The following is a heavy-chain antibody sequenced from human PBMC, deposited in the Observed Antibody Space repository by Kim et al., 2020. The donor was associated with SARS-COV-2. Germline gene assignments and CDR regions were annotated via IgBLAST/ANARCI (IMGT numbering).Heavy chain of an antibody. Sequence: SETLSLTCAVYGGSFSGYYWSWIRQPPGKGLEWIGEINHSGSTNYNPSLKSRVTISVDTSKNQFSLKLSSVTAADTAVYYCARSSYYYGSGSYYPYYYYGMEVWGQGSTVTVSS. CDR1: GGSFSGYY. D-gene: IGHD3-10*01. CDR2: INHSGST. CDR3: ARSSYYYGSGSYYPYYYYGMEV. V-gene: IGHV4-34*01. J-gene: IGHJ6*02.